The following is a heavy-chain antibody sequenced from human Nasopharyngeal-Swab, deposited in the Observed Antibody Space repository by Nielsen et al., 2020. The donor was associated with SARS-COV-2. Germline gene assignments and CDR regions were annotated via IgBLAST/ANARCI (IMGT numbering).Heavy chain of an antibody. D-gene: IGHD4-17*01. CDR3: ATYRPFADYGDYWYFDL. V-gene: IGHV3-21*01. CDR1: GFTFSSYS. CDR2: ISSSSSYI. J-gene: IGHJ2*01. Sequence: GEFLKISCAASGFTFSSYSMNWVRQAPGKGLEWVSSISSSSSYIYYADSVKGRFTISRDNAKNSLYLQMNSLRAEDTAVYYCATYRPFADYGDYWYFDLWGRGTLVTVSS.